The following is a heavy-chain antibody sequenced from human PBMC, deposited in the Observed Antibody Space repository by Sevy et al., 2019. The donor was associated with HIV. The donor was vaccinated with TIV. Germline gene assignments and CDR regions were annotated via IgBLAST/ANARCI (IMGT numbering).Heavy chain of an antibody. CDR1: GFTFSTYW. V-gene: IGHV3-74*01. CDR3: ARDRNFYDSSYDS. J-gene: IGHJ4*02. CDR2: INRDGSST. D-gene: IGHD3-22*01. Sequence: GGSLRLSCAASGFTFSTYWMHWVRQAPGKGLVWVSRINRDGSSTGYADSVKGRFTISRDNTKNTLYLQMNSLRAEDTAVYSCARDRNFYDSSYDSWGQGTLVTVSS.